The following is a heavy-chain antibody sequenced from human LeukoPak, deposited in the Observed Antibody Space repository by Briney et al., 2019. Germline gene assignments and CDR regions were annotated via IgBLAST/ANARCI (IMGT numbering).Heavy chain of an antibody. J-gene: IGHJ6*02. CDR1: GFTFSSYS. CDR3: ARDWGYYYYYGMDV. Sequence: GGSLRLSCAASGFTFSSYSMNWVRQAPGKGLEWVSSISSSSSYIYHADSVKGRFTIPRDNAKNSLYLQMNSLRAEDTAVYYCARDWGYYYYYGMDVWGQGTTVTVSS. V-gene: IGHV3-21*01. CDR2: ISSSSSYI. D-gene: IGHD3-16*01.